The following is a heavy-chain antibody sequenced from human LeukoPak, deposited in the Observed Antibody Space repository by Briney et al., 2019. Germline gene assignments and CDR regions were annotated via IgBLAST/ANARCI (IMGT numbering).Heavy chain of an antibody. V-gene: IGHV3-30*02. Sequence: GGSLRLSCAASGFTFSSYSMNWVRQAPGKGLEWVAFIRYDGSNKYYADSVKGRFTISRDNSKNTLYLQMNSLRAEDTAVYYCAKDLATTAPGGYFDNWGQGTLVTVSS. CDR1: GFTFSSYS. CDR3: AKDLATTAPGGYFDN. CDR2: IRYDGSNK. D-gene: IGHD4-11*01. J-gene: IGHJ4*02.